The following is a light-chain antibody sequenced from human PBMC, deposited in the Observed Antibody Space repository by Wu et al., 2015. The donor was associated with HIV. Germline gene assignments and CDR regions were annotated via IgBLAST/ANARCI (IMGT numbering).Light chain of an antibody. J-gene: IGKJ1*01. V-gene: IGKV3-15*01. CDR2: AAS. Sequence: EVVMTQSPATLSVSPGTRATLSCKTSQSIRNNLAWYQQKPGQAPRLLIYAASTRATGIPARFSGSGSGAEFTLTISSLQPEDFAVYYCQQYNKWPRSFDQGTKVEVK. CDR3: QQYNKWPRS. CDR1: QSIRNN.